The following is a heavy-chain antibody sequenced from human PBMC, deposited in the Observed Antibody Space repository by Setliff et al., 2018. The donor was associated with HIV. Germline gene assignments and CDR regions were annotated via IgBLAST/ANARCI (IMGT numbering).Heavy chain of an antibody. D-gene: IGHD6-13*01. CDR3: ATDPGYSSTWYSESFQH. Sequence: GASVKVSCKISGYTLTELSIHWVRQAPGKGLEWMANFDPEDGETFYAQKFQGRLTMTEDTSTDTAYMELGSLRSDDTAMYYCATDPGYSSTWYSESFQHWGQGIVVTVSS. J-gene: IGHJ1*01. CDR1: GYTLTELS. V-gene: IGHV1-24*01. CDR2: FDPEDGET.